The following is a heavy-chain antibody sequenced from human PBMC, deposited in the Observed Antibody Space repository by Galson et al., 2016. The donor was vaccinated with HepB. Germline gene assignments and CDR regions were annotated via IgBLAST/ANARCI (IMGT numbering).Heavy chain of an antibody. J-gene: IGHJ4*02. D-gene: IGHD3-16*01. CDR2: MYYNGDT. V-gene: IGHV4-39*01. Sequence: SETLSLTCSVSGGSTITPTYFWGWIRQSPGRGLEWIANMYYNGDTHYSPSLKSRVTLSVDTSTNEFSLKLTAVTAADTAIYYCVRQRRRLKVLSAYIDSWGPGILVTVSS. CDR1: GGSTITPTYF. CDR3: VRQRRRLKVLSAYIDS.